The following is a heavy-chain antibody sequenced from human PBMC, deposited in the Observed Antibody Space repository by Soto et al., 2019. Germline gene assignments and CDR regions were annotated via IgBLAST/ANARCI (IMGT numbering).Heavy chain of an antibody. V-gene: IGHV1-2*02. CDR2: INPNSGDT. CDR1: GYTFTGYY. J-gene: IGHJ6*02. Sequence: QVQLVQSGAGVKKPGASVKVSCKTSGYTFTGYYMHWVRQAPGQGLEWMGWINPNSGDTNYAPKFQGRVTMTRATSFTTVYMDLTWLTSDDTAVYYCAREGRVTTGRAVIRSGMDVWGQGTTVTVSS. D-gene: IGHD3-10*01. CDR3: AREGRVTTGRAVIRSGMDV.